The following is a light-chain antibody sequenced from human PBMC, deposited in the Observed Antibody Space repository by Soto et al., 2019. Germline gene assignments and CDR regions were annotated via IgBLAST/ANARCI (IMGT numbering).Light chain of an antibody. J-gene: IGKJ5*01. CDR1: QTISSGF. CDR3: QQYGSSPKIT. V-gene: IGKV3-20*01. CDR2: DAY. Sequence: EILLTQSPGILYLSPGDSATLSCRESQTISSGFLAWYQQKVGQAPRLIIYDAYNRATGVPDRFSGSGSGTDFTLTISRLEPEDFAVYYCQQYGSSPKITCGQGTRLEIK.